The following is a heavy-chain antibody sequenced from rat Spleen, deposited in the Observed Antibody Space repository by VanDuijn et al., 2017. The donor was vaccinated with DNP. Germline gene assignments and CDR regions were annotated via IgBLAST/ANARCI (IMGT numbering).Heavy chain of an antibody. J-gene: IGHJ2*01. Sequence: EVQLQESGPGLVKPSQSLSLTCSVTGYSITSSYRWSWIRKFPGNKMEWIGHISYSGSTGYNPSLKSRISITRDTSKNQYFLQLHSVTTEDTATYYCARWNIGTSTLDYWGQGVMVTVSS. CDR2: ISYSGST. V-gene: IGHV3-1*01. CDR1: GYSITSSY. CDR3: ARWNIGTSTLDY. D-gene: IGHD1-5*01.